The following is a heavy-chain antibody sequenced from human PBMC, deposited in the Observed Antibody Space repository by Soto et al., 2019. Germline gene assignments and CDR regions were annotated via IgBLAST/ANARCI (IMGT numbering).Heavy chain of an antibody. V-gene: IGHV1-58*01. CDR2: IVVGSGNT. J-gene: IGHJ5*02. CDR3: ASEADFWSGYYRSFDP. Sequence: ASVKVSCKASGITFTSSAVQWVRQARGQRLEWIGWIVVGSGNTNYAQKFQERVTITRDMSTTTAYMELSSLRSEDTAVYYCASEADFWSGYYRSFDPWGQGTLGTVSS. D-gene: IGHD3-3*01. CDR1: GITFTSSA.